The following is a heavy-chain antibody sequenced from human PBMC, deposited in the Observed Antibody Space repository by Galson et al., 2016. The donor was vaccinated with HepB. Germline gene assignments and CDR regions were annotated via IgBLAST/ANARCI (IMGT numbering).Heavy chain of an antibody. CDR1: GFTFSSFW. V-gene: IGHV3-74*01. D-gene: IGHD5-24*01. Sequence: SLRLSCAASGFTFSSFWMHWVRQVPGKGLVWVSRINTDGTGTTYADSVKGRFTISRDNAKNTLYLQMNSLTAEDTAVYYCARNTRDGYTIDVYYYMDVWGKGTTVTVSS. CDR2: INTDGTGT. CDR3: ARNTRDGYTIDVYYYMDV. J-gene: IGHJ6*03.